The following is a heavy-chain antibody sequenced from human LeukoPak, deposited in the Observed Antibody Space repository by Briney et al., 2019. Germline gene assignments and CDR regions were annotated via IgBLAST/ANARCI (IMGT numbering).Heavy chain of an antibody. CDR2: IYYSGST. Sequence: SETLSLTCTFSGGSISSGGYYWSWIRQPPGKGLEWIGYIYYSGSTYYNPSLKSRVTISVDTSKNQFSLKLSSVTAADTAVYYCARDSGGRFDPWGQGTLVTVSS. J-gene: IGHJ5*02. CDR3: ARDSGGRFDP. CDR1: GGSISSGGYY. V-gene: IGHV4-31*03.